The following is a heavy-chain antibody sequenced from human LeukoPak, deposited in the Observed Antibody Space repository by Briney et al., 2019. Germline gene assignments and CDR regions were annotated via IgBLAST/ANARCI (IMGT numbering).Heavy chain of an antibody. CDR2: INHSGST. J-gene: IGHJ6*03. V-gene: IGHV4-34*01. Sequence: SETLSLTCAVYGGSFSGYYWSWIRQPPGKGLEWIGEINHSGSTNYNPSLKSRVTISVDPSKNQFSLKLSSVTAADTAVYYWGRGRGAGYYYYDYMDVWGKGTTVTVSS. CDR3: GRGRGAGYYYYDYMDV. CDR1: GGSFSGYY. D-gene: IGHD1-26*01.